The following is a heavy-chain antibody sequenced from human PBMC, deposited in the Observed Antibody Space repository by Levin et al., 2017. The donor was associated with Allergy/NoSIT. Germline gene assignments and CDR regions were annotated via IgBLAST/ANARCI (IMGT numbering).Heavy chain of an antibody. Sequence: ASVKVSCKASGYSFSNYGFMWVRQAPGQGLEWMGWISVSNGDTDYAESLQDRVTLTADTSTSIAYMELRSLTYDDTAVYYCARGHMPGSYSAYWGQGTLVTVSS. V-gene: IGHV1-18*01. CDR3: ARGHMPGSYSAY. D-gene: IGHD3-10*01. J-gene: IGHJ4*02. CDR1: GYSFSNYG. CDR2: ISVSNGDT.